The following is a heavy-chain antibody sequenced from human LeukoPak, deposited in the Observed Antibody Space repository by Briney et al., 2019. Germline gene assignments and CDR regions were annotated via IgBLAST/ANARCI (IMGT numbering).Heavy chain of an antibody. Sequence: SGPTLVKPTQTLTLTCTFSGFSLSTSGVGVGWIRQPPGEALEWLALIYWNDDKRYSPSLKSRLTITKDTSKNQVVLTMTNMDPVDTATYYCAHRSLPAAAISNWFDPWGQGTLVTVSS. D-gene: IGHD2-2*01. J-gene: IGHJ5*02. CDR3: AHRSLPAAAISNWFDP. CDR1: GFSLSTSGVG. CDR2: IYWNDDK. V-gene: IGHV2-5*01.